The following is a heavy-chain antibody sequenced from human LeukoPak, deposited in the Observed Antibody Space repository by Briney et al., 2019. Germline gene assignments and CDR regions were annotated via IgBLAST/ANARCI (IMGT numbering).Heavy chain of an antibody. D-gene: IGHD6-13*01. CDR2: ISGSGGST. J-gene: IGHJ4*02. V-gene: IGHV3-23*01. CDR1: GFTFSSYA. CDR3: AKRTLSLPSIAAAGTGGDY. Sequence: PGGSLRLSCAASGFTFSSYAMSWVRQAPGKGLEWVSAISGSGGSTYYADSVKGRFTISRDNFKNTLYLQMNSLRAEDTAVYYCAKRTLSLPSIAAAGTGGDYWGQGTLVTVSS.